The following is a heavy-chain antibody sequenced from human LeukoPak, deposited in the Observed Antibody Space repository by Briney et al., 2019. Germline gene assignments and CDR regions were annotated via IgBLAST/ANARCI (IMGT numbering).Heavy chain of an antibody. CDR2: ISAYNGNT. Sequence: ASVKDSCKASGYTCTSYGISWVRQPPGQGREWMGWISAYNGNTNNAKKPMERVTMTPDKSTSTAYMVLRSLRTASTAVYYCWRDWPLYYECSGYSECFQHWGQGTVVTVSS. D-gene: IGHD3-22*01. CDR3: WRDWPLYYECSGYSECFQH. V-gene: IGHV1-18*01. J-gene: IGHJ1*01. CDR1: GYTCTSYG.